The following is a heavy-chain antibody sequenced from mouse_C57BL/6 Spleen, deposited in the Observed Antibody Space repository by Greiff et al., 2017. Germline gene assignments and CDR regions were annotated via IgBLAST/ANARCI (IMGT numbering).Heavy chain of an antibody. V-gene: IGHV14-1*01. CDR2: IDPEDGDT. J-gene: IGHJ4*01. Sequence: EVKLMESGAELVRPGASVKLSCTASGFNIKDYYMHWVQQRPEQGLEWIGRIDPEDGDTEYAPEFQGNATMTGDTASNTAYLQLISLTSEDAAVYYCTTRGSSDDAMDYWGQGTSVTVSS. CDR3: TTRGSSDDAMDY. CDR1: GFNIKDYY. D-gene: IGHD1-1*01.